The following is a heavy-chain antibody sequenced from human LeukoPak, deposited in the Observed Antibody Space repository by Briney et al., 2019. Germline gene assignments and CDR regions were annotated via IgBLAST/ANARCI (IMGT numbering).Heavy chain of an antibody. CDR1: GFTFSSYA. CDR2: ITSSGGST. V-gene: IGHV3-23*01. D-gene: IGHD3-22*01. Sequence: GGSLRLSCAASGFTFSSYAMSWVRQAPGKGLEWVSAITSSGGSTYYADSVKGRFTISRDNSKNTLYLQMNSLRAEDTALYYCAKRRYYDDSAFDYWGQGTVVTVSS. J-gene: IGHJ4*02. CDR3: AKRRYYDDSAFDY.